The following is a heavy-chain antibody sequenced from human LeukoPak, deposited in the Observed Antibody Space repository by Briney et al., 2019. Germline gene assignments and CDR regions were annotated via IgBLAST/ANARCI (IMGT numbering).Heavy chain of an antibody. CDR2: IIPIFGTA. D-gene: IGHD1-20*01. CDR3: ARLTAPRSAADY. Sequence: MGGIIPIFGTATYAQKFQGRVTITADESTSTAYMELSSLRSEDTAVYYCARLTAPRSAADYWGQGTLVTVSS. V-gene: IGHV1-69*01. J-gene: IGHJ4*02.